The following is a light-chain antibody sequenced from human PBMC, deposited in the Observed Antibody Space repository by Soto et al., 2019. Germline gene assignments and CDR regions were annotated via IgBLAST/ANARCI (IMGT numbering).Light chain of an antibody. Sequence: DIKVKQSLATVSATVGDRVTITCRASQSISSWLAWYQQKPGKAPKLLIYKASSLESGVPSRFSGRGSGTEFTLTISSLQPDDFATYYCQQYNDYWTFGQGTKVDIK. J-gene: IGKJ1*01. CDR1: QSISSW. V-gene: IGKV1-5*03. CDR2: KAS. CDR3: QQYNDYWT.